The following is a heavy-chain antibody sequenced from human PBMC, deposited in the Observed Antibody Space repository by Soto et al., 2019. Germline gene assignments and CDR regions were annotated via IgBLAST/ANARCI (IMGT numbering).Heavy chain of an antibody. D-gene: IGHD6-13*01. CDR2: ISSSSSYT. Sequence: QVQLVESGGGLVKPGGSLRLSCAASGFTFSDYYMSWIRQAPGKGLEWVSYISSSSSYTNYADYVKGRFTISRDNAKNSLYLQMNSLRAEDTAVYYCARGYSSSYAFDIWGQGTMVTVSS. CDR1: GFTFSDYY. CDR3: ARGYSSSYAFDI. J-gene: IGHJ3*02. V-gene: IGHV3-11*05.